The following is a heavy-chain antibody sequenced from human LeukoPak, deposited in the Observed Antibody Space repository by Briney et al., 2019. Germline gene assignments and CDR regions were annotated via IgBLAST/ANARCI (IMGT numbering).Heavy chain of an antibody. CDR1: GGTFSSYA. Sequence: ASVKVSYKASGGTFSSYAISWVRQAPGQGLEWMGGIIPIFGTANYAQKFQGRVTITADESTSTAYMELSSLRSENTAVYYCATGTGTSGYGYYWGQGTLVTVSS. CDR3: ATGTGTSGYGYY. D-gene: IGHD5-12*01. J-gene: IGHJ4*02. V-gene: IGHV1-69*13. CDR2: IIPIFGTA.